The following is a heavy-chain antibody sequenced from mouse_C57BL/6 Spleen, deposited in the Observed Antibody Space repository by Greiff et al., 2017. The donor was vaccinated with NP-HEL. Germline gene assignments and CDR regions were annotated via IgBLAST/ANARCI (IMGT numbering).Heavy chain of an antibody. CDR3: ARLEGNYYGNYYYAMDY. V-gene: IGHV1-81*01. CDR2: IYPRSGNT. Sequence: QVQLQQSGAELARPGASVKLSCKASGYTFTSYGISWVKQRTGQGLEWIGEIYPRSGNTDYNEKFKGKATLTADKSSSTAYMELRSLTSEDSAVYFCARLEGNYYGNYYYAMDYWGQGTSVTVSS. CDR1: GYTFTSYG. D-gene: IGHD2-1*01. J-gene: IGHJ4*01.